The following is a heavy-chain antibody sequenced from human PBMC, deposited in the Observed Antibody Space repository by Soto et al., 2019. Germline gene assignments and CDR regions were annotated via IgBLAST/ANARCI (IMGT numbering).Heavy chain of an antibody. V-gene: IGHV4-30-2*01. J-gene: IGHJ4*02. CDR3: ARQVDTYFDY. CDR2: IYHSGST. Sequence: PSETLSLTCAVSGGSISSGGYSWSWIRQPPGKGLEWIGYIYHSGSTYYNPSLKSRVTISVDRSKNQFSLKLSSVTAADTAVYYCARQVDTYFDYWGQGTLVTVSS. CDR1: GGSISSGGYS. D-gene: IGHD5-18*01.